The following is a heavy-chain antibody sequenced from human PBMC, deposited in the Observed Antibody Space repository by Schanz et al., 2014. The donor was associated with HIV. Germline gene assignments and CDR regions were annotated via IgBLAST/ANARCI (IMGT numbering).Heavy chain of an antibody. Sequence: QVQLVETGGGVVQPGRSLGLSWAASGFIFRTHGMHWVRQAPGKGLEWAEDISYDGRNEYYGDSVKGRFTISRDNSKNTLYLQMNSLRREDTAVYYCAKVGRIYSTTWIDYWGQGTLVTVSS. D-gene: IGHD2-2*01. V-gene: IGHV3-30*18. CDR1: GFIFRTHG. CDR2: ISYDGRNE. CDR3: AKVGRIYSTTWIDY. J-gene: IGHJ4*02.